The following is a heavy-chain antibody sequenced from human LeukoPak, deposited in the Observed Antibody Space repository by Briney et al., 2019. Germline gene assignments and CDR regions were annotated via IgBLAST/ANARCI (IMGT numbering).Heavy chain of an antibody. CDR1: GFTFSSYE. V-gene: IGHV3-48*03. CDR2: ISSSGSTI. J-gene: IGHJ4*02. Sequence: GGSLRLSCAASGFTFSSYEMNWVRQAPGKGLEWVSYISSSGSTIYYADSVKGRFTISRGNAKNSLYLQMNSLRAEDTAVYYCARDEDSSGVFDYWGQGTLVTVSS. CDR3: ARDEDSSGVFDY. D-gene: IGHD3-22*01.